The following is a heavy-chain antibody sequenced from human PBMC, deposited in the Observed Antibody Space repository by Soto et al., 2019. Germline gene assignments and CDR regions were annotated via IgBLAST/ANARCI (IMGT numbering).Heavy chain of an antibody. CDR1: GYTFTSYY. V-gene: IGHV1-24*01. D-gene: IGHD5-18*01. Sequence: VASVKVSCKASGYTFTSYYMHWVRQAPGKGLEWMGGFDPEDGETIYAQKFQGRVTMTEDTSTDTAYMELSSLRSEDTAVYYCAGYGYSGHHDYWGQGTLVTVSS. J-gene: IGHJ4*02. CDR3: AGYGYSGHHDY. CDR2: FDPEDGET.